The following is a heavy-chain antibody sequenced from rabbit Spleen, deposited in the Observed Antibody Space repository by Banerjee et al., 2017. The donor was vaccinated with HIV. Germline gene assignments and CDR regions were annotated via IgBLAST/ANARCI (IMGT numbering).Heavy chain of an antibody. J-gene: IGHJ6*01. V-gene: IGHV1S40*01. CDR2: INAVTGKA. CDR1: GFSFSNKAV. CDR3: ARDTGSSFSSYGMDL. Sequence: QSLEESGGGLVKPGGTLTLTCTVSGFSFSNKAVMCWVRQAPGKGLEWIACINAVTGKALYASWAKGRFTFSKTSSTTVTLQMTSLTAADTATYFCARDTGSSFSSYGMDLWGQGPSSPS. D-gene: IGHD8-1*01.